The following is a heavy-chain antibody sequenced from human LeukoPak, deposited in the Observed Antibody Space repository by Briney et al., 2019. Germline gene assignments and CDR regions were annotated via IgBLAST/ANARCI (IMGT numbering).Heavy chain of an antibody. V-gene: IGHV4-61*01. D-gene: IGHD4-17*01. CDR2: MRNTGST. Sequence: KASETLSLTCTVSGGSVSGGSDYWSWNRQGPGKGLEWIGYMRNTGSTNYNPSLKSRVTISVDTSKNQFSLNLSGVSAADTAVYYCAKGGYGSLFTYWGQGTLVTVSS. CDR1: GGSVSGGSDY. J-gene: IGHJ4*02. CDR3: AKGGYGSLFTY.